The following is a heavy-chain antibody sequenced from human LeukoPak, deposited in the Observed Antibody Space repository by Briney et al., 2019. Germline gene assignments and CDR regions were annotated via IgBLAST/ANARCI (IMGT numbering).Heavy chain of an antibody. CDR1: GFTLRSYS. CDR2: ISSSSSYI. Sequence: PGGSLRLSCSASGFTLRSYSMNWVRPAPGKGLEWVSSISSSSSYIYYADSVKGRFTISRDNAKNSLYLQMNSLRAEDTAVYYCARVGPNWNYALDYWGQGTLVTVSS. CDR3: ARVGPNWNYALDY. J-gene: IGHJ4*02. D-gene: IGHD1-7*01. V-gene: IGHV3-21*01.